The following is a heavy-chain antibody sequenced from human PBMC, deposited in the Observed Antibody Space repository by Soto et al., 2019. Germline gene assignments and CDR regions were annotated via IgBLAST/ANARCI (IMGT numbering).Heavy chain of an antibody. Sequence: GGSLRLSCAASGFKFSSYAMSWVRQAPGKGLEWVSLISATGGGTYYADSVKGRFTISRDDSDNTLYLQVHSLRAEDTAVYYCAKDRRAGGNSAFYFDFWGQGAQVTVSS. J-gene: IGHJ5*01. CDR2: ISATGGGT. D-gene: IGHD3-16*01. V-gene: IGHV3-23*01. CDR3: AKDRRAGGNSAFYFDF. CDR1: GFKFSSYA.